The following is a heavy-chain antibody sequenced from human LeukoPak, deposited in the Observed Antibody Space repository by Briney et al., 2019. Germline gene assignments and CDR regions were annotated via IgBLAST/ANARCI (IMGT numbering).Heavy chain of an antibody. V-gene: IGHV3-23*01. CDR1: GFTFSTYA. CDR2: ISGSGAKN. D-gene: IGHD6-13*01. CDR3: AKEYSSSGYFDY. Sequence: PGGSLRLSCAASGFTFSTYAISWVRQAPGKGLEWVSAISGSGAKNYYADSVKGRFTITRDNSKNTLYLQMNSLRAEDTAVYYCAKEYSSSGYFDYWGQGTLVTVSS. J-gene: IGHJ4*02.